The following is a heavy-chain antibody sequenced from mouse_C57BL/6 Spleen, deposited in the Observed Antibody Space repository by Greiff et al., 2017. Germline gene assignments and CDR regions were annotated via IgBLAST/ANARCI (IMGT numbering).Heavy chain of an antibody. CDR1: GFTFSDFY. CDR2: SRNKANDYTT. Sequence: EVKLVESGGGLVQSGRSLRLSCATSGFTFSDFYMEWVRQAPGKGLEWIAASRNKANDYTTEYSASVKGRFIVSRDTSQSILYLQMNALRAEDTAIYYCARDANGNWYFAVWGTGTTVTVSS. V-gene: IGHV7-1*01. J-gene: IGHJ1*03. CDR3: ARDANGNWYFAV. D-gene: IGHD2-1*01.